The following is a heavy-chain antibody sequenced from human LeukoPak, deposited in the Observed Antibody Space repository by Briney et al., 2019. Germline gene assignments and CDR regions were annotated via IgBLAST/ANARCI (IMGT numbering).Heavy chain of an antibody. CDR3: AXXXXXXXXVPDYYYYMDV. Sequence: ASVKVSCKASGFRFTGYYIHWVRQAPGQGLEWMGWINPNSGGTNYAQKFQGRVTMTRDTSISTAYMELSRLRSDDTAVYYCAXXXXXXXXVPDYYYYMDVWGKGTTVTVSS. D-gene: IGHD3-3*01. CDR1: GFRFTGYY. J-gene: IGHJ6*03. V-gene: IGHV1-2*02. CDR2: INPNSGGT.